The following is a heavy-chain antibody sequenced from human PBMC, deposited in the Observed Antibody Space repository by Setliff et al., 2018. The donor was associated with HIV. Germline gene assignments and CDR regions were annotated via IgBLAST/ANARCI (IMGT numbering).Heavy chain of an antibody. CDR3: ARDRHYYGSGSYGP. Sequence: PSETLSLTCTVSGGSFNNYHWSWIRQPAGKGLEWIGRIYDSGDTNYKPSLKSRVTMSIDKSNNQFSLYLTSVTAADTAIYYCARDRHYYGSGSYGPWGQGILVTVSS. CDR2: IYDSGDT. D-gene: IGHD3-10*01. V-gene: IGHV4-4*07. CDR1: GGSFNNYH. J-gene: IGHJ5*02.